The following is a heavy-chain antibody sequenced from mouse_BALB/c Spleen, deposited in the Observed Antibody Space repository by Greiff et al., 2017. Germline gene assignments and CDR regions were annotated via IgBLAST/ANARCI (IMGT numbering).Heavy chain of an antibody. CDR3: ARDYRYWYFDV. Sequence: VQLQQSGPELVKPGASVKISCKASGYSFTGDFMNWLMQSHGKSLVWIVRINPYNGDTFYNQKFKGKGTLTVDKSSSTAHMELRSLASEDSAVYYCARDYRYWYFDVWGEGTTVTVSS. J-gene: IGHJ1*01. D-gene: IGHD2-14*01. V-gene: IGHV1-20*02. CDR1: GYSFTGDF. CDR2: INPYNGDT.